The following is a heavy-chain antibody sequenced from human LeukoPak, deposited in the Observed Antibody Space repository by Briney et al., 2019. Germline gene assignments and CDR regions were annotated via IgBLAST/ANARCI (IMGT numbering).Heavy chain of an antibody. J-gene: IGHJ4*02. CDR2: ISGSGGST. CDR1: GFTFSSYG. D-gene: IGHD3-10*01. CDR3: ARDSSMLRGPLVIYYFDF. V-gene: IGHV3-23*01. Sequence: RGTLRLSCAASGFTFSSYGMSWVRQAPGKGLEWVSAISGSGGSTYYADSVKGRFTISRDNSKNTLYLQMNSLRAEDTAVYYCARDSSMLRGPLVIYYFDFWGQGTLVTVSS.